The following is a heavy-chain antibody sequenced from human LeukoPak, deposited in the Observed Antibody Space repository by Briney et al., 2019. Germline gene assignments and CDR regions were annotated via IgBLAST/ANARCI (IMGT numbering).Heavy chain of an antibody. Sequence: PGGSLRLSCAASGFTFDDYGMRWVRQVPGRGLEWVSGITWNADNTGYAEAVKGRFTISRDNAKNSLYLQMNSLRAEDTALYYCARDWRSGYSIDNWGQGTLVTVSS. CDR1: GFTFDDYG. CDR2: ITWNADNT. D-gene: IGHD6-19*01. CDR3: ARDWRSGYSIDN. J-gene: IGHJ4*02. V-gene: IGHV3-20*04.